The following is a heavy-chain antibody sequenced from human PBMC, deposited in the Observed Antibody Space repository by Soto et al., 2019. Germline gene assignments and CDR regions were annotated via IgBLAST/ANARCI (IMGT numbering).Heavy chain of an antibody. V-gene: IGHV3-23*01. CDR1: GFTFSSYA. CDR2: ISGSGGST. CDR3: AKCVEENIWFGELGGYYSGMDV. Sequence: GGYLRLSCAASGFTFSSYAMSWVRQAPGKVLEWVTAISGSGGSTYYADSVKGRFTISRDNSKNTLYLQMNSLRAEDTAVFYCAKCVEENIWFGELGGYYSGMDVWGQGTTVTVSS. J-gene: IGHJ6*02. D-gene: IGHD3-10*01.